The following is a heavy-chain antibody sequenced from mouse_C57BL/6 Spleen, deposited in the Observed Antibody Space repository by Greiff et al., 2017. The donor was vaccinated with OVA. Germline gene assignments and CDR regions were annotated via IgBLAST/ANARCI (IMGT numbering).Heavy chain of an antibody. D-gene: IGHD1-1*01. V-gene: IGHV1-20*01. J-gene: IGHJ1*03. CDR1: GYSFTGYF. Sequence: VQLKQSGPELVKPGDSVKISCKASGYSFTGYFMNWVMQSHGKSLEWIGRINPYNGDTFYNQKFKGKATLTVDKSSSTAHMELRSLTSEDSAVYYCARYGVYYYGSSYGGYFDVWGTGTTVTVSS. CDR2: INPYNGDT. CDR3: ARYGVYYYGSSYGGYFDV.